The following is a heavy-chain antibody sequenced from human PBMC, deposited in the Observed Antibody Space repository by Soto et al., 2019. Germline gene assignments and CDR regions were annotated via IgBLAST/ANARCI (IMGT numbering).Heavy chain of an antibody. V-gene: IGHV1-24*01. J-gene: IGHJ6*03. Sequence: GASVKVSCKVSGYTLTELSMHWVRQAPGKGLEWMGGFDPEDGETIYAQKFQGRVTMTEDTSTDTAYMELSSLRSEDTAVYYCATGGFRLEWPYYYYMDVWGKGTKVTVSS. D-gene: IGHD3-3*01. CDR2: FDPEDGET. CDR1: GYTLTELS. CDR3: ATGGFRLEWPYYYYMDV.